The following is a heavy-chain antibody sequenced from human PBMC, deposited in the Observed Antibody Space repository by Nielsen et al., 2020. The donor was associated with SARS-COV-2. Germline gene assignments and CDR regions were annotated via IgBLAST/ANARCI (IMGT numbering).Heavy chain of an antibody. J-gene: IGHJ6*02. Sequence: GESLKISCAASGFTFSSYAMSWVRQAPGKGLEWVSVINSGGSSTYYADSVKGRFTISRDNSKNTLYLQMNSLKTEDTAVYYCARGYDFWSGYYYYYYGMDVWGQGTTVTVSS. V-gene: IGHV3-23*03. CDR3: ARGYDFWSGYYYYYYGMDV. CDR1: GFTFSSYA. CDR2: INSGGSST. D-gene: IGHD3-3*01.